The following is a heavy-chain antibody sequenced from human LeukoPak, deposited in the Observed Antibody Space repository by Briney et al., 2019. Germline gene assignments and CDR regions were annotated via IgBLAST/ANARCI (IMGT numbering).Heavy chain of an antibody. CDR2: ISSSSSTI. J-gene: IGHJ3*02. D-gene: IGHD5-12*01. V-gene: IGHV3-48*01. CDR1: GFTFSSYS. Sequence: GGSLRLSCAASGFTFSSYSMNWVRQAPGKGRECVSYISSSSSTIYYADSVKGRFTISRDNAKNSLYLQMNSLRAEDTAVYYCARFCSGYDAFDIWGQGTMVTVSS. CDR3: ARFCSGYDAFDI.